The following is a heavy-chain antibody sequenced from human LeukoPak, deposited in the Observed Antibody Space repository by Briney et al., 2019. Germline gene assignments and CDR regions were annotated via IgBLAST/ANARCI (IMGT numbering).Heavy chain of an antibody. CDR3: ARDKGYCSGGSCYLQYYYYGMDV. Sequence: GGSLRLSCAASGFTFSDYYMSWIRQAPGKGLEWVSYISSSGSTIYYADSVKGRFTISRDNAKNSLYLQMNSLRAEDTAVYYCARDKGYCSGGSCYLQYYYYGMDVWGQGTMDTVSS. V-gene: IGHV3-11*01. J-gene: IGHJ6*02. CDR1: GFTFSDYY. CDR2: ISSSGSTI. D-gene: IGHD2-15*01.